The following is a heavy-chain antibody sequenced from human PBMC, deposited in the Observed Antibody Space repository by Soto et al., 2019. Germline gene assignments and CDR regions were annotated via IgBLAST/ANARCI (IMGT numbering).Heavy chain of an antibody. CDR2: MNPNSGRT. V-gene: IGHV1-8*01. D-gene: IGHD6-19*01. Sequence: QVQLVQSGAEVRKPGASVKVSCKASGYTFTDYDINWVRQAPGQGLEWVGRMNPNSGRTDYAQKLRGRVTMTRDTSISTAYMELSSLGYDDTAVYFCSTWGRNGWYTGFFWGQGTLVTVSS. CDR3: STWGRNGWYTGFF. CDR1: GYTFTDYD. J-gene: IGHJ4*02.